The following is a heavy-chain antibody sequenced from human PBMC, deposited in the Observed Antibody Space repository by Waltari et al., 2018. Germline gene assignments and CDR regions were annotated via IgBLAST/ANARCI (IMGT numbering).Heavy chain of an antibody. V-gene: IGHV4-4*02. CDR3: ARDRYDSSGYSYSYYFDY. CDR1: GGSIRSSNW. CDR2: IYHRGVT. D-gene: IGHD3-22*01. J-gene: IGHJ4*02. Sequence: QVQLQESGPGLVKPSGTLSLTCAVSGGSIRSSNWWSWVRQPPGKGLAWFREIYHRGVTNYNPPLKSRGTISVDRCKNQFSRKLSSVTAADTAVDYCARDRYDSSGYSYSYYFDYWGQGTLVTVSS.